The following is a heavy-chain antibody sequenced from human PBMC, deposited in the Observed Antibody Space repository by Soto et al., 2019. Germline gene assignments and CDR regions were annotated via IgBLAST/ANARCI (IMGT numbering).Heavy chain of an antibody. D-gene: IGHD5-12*01. J-gene: IGHJ4*02. V-gene: IGHV3-30*18. CDR3: AKRGYSGYDYGDY. CDR1: GFTFSSYG. Sequence: QVQLVESGGGVVQPGRSLRLSCAASGFTFSSYGMHWVRQAPGKGLEWVAVISYDGSNKYYADSVKGRFTISRDNSKNTLYLQMNSLRAEDTAVSYCAKRGYSGYDYGDYWGQGTLVTVSS. CDR2: ISYDGSNK.